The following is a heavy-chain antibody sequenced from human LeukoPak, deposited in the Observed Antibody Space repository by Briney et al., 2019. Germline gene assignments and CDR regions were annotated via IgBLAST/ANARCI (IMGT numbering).Heavy chain of an antibody. CDR1: GFTFSSYA. V-gene: IGHV3-20*04. Sequence: GSLRLSCAASGFTFSSYAMSWVRQAPGKGLEWVSGINWNGGSTGYADSVKGRFTISRDNAKNSLYLQMNSLRAEDTALYYCARARRPKGIAYFDYWGQGTLVTVSS. D-gene: IGHD6-13*01. CDR3: ARARRPKGIAYFDY. J-gene: IGHJ4*02. CDR2: INWNGGST.